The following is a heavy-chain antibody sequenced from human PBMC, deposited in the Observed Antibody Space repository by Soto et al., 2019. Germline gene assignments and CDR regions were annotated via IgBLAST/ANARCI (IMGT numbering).Heavy chain of an antibody. CDR2: IYYSGTT. Sequence: SETLSLTCAVSGYSISSSNWWGWIRQPPGKGLEWIGYIYYSGTTYYNPSLKSRVTMSVDTSKNQFSLKLTSVTAVDTAVYYCARGRHILTGYYRDLNYGMDVWGQGTTVS. CDR1: GYSISSSNW. D-gene: IGHD3-9*01. V-gene: IGHV4-28*03. CDR3: ARGRHILTGYYRDLNYGMDV. J-gene: IGHJ6*02.